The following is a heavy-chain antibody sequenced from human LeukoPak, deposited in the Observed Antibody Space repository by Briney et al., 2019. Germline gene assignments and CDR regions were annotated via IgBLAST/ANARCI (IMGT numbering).Heavy chain of an antibody. CDR3: ASCIAVVGTDDAFDI. J-gene: IGHJ3*02. CDR1: GYTFTGYY. D-gene: IGHD6-19*01. CDR2: INPNSGGQ. Sequence: GASVKVSCKASGYTFTGYYMHWVRQAPGQGLEWMGWINPNSGGQNFAQKFQGRVTMTRDTSISTAYMGLSRLSSDVTAVYYCASCIAVVGTDDAFDIWGQGTMVTVSS. V-gene: IGHV1-2*02.